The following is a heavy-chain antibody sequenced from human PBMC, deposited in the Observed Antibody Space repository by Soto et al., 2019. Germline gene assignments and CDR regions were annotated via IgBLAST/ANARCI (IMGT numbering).Heavy chain of an antibody. D-gene: IGHD3-22*01. J-gene: IGHJ6*02. Sequence: QVQLVESGGGVVQPGRSLRLSCAASGFTFSSYGMHWVRQAPGKGLEWVAVIWYDGSNKYYADSVKGRFTISRDNSKNTLYLPMNSLRAQDTAVYYCARGDYYDSTLYGMDVWGQGTTVTVSS. CDR2: IWYDGSNK. CDR1: GFTFSSYG. CDR3: ARGDYYDSTLYGMDV. V-gene: IGHV3-33*01.